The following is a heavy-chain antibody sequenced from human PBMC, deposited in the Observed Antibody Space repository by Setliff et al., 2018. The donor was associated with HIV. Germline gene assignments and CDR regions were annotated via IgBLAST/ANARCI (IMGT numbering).Heavy chain of an antibody. CDR1: GASINSHY. CDR3: ARKEKGGAFDI. CDR2: YYNGGT. Sequence: KPSETLSLTCTVSGASINSHYWNWVRQSPAKGLEWIGYYYNGGTSYNPSLQSRVTLSVDTPKNQFSLHLNSVTAADTAVYYCARKEKGGAFDIWGLGTLVTVSS. V-gene: IGHV4-59*11. J-gene: IGHJ3*02.